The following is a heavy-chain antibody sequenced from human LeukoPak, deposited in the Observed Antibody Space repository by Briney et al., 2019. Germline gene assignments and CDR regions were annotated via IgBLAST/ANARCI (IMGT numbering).Heavy chain of an antibody. J-gene: IGHJ2*01. D-gene: IGHD6-13*01. CDR1: GGSFSGYY. Sequence: PSETLSLTCAVYGGSFSGYYWSWIRQPPGKGLEWIGEINHSGSTNYNPSLKSRVTISVDTSKNQFSLKLSSVTAADTAVYYCAGATGYSSPGGYWYFDLWGRGTLVTVSS. V-gene: IGHV4-34*01. CDR2: INHSGST. CDR3: AGATGYSSPGGYWYFDL.